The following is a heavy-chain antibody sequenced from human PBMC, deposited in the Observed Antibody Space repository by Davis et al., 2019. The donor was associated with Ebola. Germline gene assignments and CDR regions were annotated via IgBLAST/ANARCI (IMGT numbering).Heavy chain of an antibody. J-gene: IGHJ5*02. CDR1: GYTFTSYA. CDR3: ARAIVAGNWFDP. CDR2: INAGNGNT. V-gene: IGHV1-3*01. Sequence: ASVKVSCKASGYTFTSYAMHWVRQAPGQRLEWMGWINAGNGNTKYSQKFQGRVTITRDTSASTAYMELRSLRSDDTAVYYCARAIVAGNWFDPWGQGTLVTVSS. D-gene: IGHD5-12*01.